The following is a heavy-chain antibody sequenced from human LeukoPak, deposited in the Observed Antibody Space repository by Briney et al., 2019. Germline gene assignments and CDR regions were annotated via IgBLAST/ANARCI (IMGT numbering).Heavy chain of an antibody. CDR3: AKDRYYDFWSGYYDY. Sequence: GGSLRLSCAASGFTFSSYAMSWVRQAPGKGLEWVSGISGGGGSTHYADSVKGRFTISRDNSKNTLYLQMNSLRAEDTAVYYCAKDRYYDFWSGYYDYWGQGTLVTVSS. CDR1: GFTFSSYA. J-gene: IGHJ4*02. CDR2: ISGGGGST. D-gene: IGHD3-3*01. V-gene: IGHV3-23*01.